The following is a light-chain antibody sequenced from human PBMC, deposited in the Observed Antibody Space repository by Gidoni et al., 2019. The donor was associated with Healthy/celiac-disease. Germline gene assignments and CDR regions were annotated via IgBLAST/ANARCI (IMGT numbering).Light chain of an antibody. CDR1: QSISSW. V-gene: IGKV1-5*03. Sequence: DIQMTQSPSTLSASVGDRVTITCRASQSISSWLAWYQQKPGKAPKLLIYKASSVESGVPSRFSGSGSVTEFTLTISSLQPDDFATYYCQQYNSYSSITFGQGTRLEIK. CDR2: KAS. CDR3: QQYNSYSSIT. J-gene: IGKJ5*01.